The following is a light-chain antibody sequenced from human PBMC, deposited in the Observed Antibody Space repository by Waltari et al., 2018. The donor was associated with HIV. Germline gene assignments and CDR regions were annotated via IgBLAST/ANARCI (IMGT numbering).Light chain of an antibody. V-gene: IGLV2-8*01. CDR3: TSYAGRNTLV. CDR2: EVF. J-gene: IGLJ2*01. Sequence: QSVLTQPPSASGSPGQSVTISCTGKTSDVGAYNYVSWYQQHPGKAPKLMIYEVFKRPSGVPARFSGSKSGNTASLTVSGLQAEDEADYYCTSYAGRNTLVFGGGTKLTVL. CDR1: TSDVGAYNY.